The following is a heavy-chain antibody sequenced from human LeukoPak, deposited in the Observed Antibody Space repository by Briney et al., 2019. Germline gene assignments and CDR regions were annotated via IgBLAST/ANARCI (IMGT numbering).Heavy chain of an antibody. CDR2: IYYTGST. CDR3: AASRWYFDV. Sequence: SETLSLTCTVSGGSITNFYWSWVRQPPGKRLEWLGFIYYTGSTTYNPSLESRVTISVDTSKNQFSLRLRSVTAADTAVYYCAASRWYFDVWGRGVVVAVSS. CDR1: GGSITNFY. V-gene: IGHV4-59*08. J-gene: IGHJ2*01.